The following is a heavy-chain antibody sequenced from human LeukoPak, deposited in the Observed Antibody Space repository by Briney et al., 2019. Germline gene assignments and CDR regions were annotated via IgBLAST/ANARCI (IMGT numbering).Heavy chain of an antibody. CDR1: GDSVTSFY. CDR2: VYYSGST. V-gene: IGHV4-59*02. Sequence: PSETLSLTCTVSGDSVTSFYWTWIRQPPGKGLEWIGYVYYSGSTSYSPSLKSRVTISIDTSKNQFSLKLRSVTAADTAVYHCARMGAAAGTDHWGQGTLVTVSS. CDR3: ARMGAAAGTDH. D-gene: IGHD6-13*01. J-gene: IGHJ5*02.